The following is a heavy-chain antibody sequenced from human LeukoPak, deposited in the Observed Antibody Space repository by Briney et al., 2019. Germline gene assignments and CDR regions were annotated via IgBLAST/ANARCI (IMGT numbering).Heavy chain of an antibody. Sequence: GGSLRLSCAVSGFTFTDTYMTWIRQAPGKGLESLSYISPSGTDISYADSVKGRFTISRDNAKNSLYLQMNSLRAEDTAVYYCTRDPRHLDYWGQGTLVTVSS. CDR3: TRDPRHLDY. CDR1: GFTFTDTY. J-gene: IGHJ4*02. CDR2: ISPSGTDI. V-gene: IGHV3-11*01.